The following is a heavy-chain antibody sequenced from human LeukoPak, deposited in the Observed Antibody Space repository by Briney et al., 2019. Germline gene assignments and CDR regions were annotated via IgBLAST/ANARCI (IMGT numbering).Heavy chain of an antibody. J-gene: IGHJ4*02. Sequence: GGSLRLSCAASGFTFSASDMNWVRQTPGKGLEWVSSISSSSSYIYYADSVKGRFTISRDNAKNSLYLQMNSLRAEDTAVYYCARAPASSGWLDWGQGTLVTVSS. CDR1: GFTFSASD. CDR2: ISSSSSYI. CDR3: ARAPASSGWLD. D-gene: IGHD6-19*01. V-gene: IGHV3-21*01.